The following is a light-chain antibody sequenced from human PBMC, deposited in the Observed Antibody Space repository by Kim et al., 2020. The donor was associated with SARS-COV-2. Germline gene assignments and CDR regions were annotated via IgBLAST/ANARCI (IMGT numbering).Light chain of an antibody. CDR3: CSYAGTYSYV. CDR2: DVT. J-gene: IGLJ1*01. V-gene: IGLV2-11*01. Sequence: QSALAQPRSVSGSPGQSVTISCTGTSRDVGDYYYVSWYQQHPGKAPKLLIYDVTKRPSGVPDRFSGSKSGNMASLTISGLQADDEADYYCCSYAGTYSYVYGTGTKVTVL. CDR1: SRDVGDYYY.